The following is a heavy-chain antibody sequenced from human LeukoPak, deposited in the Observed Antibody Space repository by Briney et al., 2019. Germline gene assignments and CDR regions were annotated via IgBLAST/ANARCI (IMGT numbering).Heavy chain of an antibody. J-gene: IGHJ4*02. Sequence: SETLSLTCAVYGGSFSGYYWSWIRQPPGKGLEWIGEINHSGSTNYNPSLKSRVTISVDTSKNQFSLKLSSVTAADTAVYYCAREIPAATLDYWGQGTLVTVSS. CDR1: GGSFSGYY. CDR3: AREIPAATLDY. D-gene: IGHD2-2*01. CDR2: INHSGST. V-gene: IGHV4-34*01.